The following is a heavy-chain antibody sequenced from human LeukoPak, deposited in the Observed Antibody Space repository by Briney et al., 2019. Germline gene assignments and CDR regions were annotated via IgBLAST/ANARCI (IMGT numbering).Heavy chain of an antibody. CDR3: ARVWATTATGYNWFDP. CDR2: FDPEDGET. CDR1: GYTLTELS. V-gene: IGHV1-24*01. Sequence: ASVKVSCKVSGYTLTELSMHWVRQAPGKGLEWMGGFDPEDGETIYAQKFQGRVTMTRDTSINTAYMELSSLRSDDTAVYYCARVWATTATGYNWFDPWGQGTLVTVSS. D-gene: IGHD2-21*02. J-gene: IGHJ5*02.